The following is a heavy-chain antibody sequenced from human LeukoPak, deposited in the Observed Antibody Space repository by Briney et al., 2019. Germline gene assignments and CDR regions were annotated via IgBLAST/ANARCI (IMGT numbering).Heavy chain of an antibody. Sequence: SVNVSCKASGGTFSSYAISWVRQAPGQGLEWMGGIIPIFGTANYAQKFQGRVTITADESTSTAYMELSSLRSEDTAVYYCARQGPTSYHDAFDIWGQGTMVTVSS. CDR3: ARQGPTSYHDAFDI. J-gene: IGHJ3*02. V-gene: IGHV1-69*01. D-gene: IGHD1-14*01. CDR2: IIPIFGTA. CDR1: GGTFSSYA.